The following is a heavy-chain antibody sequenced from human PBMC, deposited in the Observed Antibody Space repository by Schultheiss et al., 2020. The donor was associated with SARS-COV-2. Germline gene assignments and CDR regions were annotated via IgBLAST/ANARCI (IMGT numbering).Heavy chain of an antibody. J-gene: IGHJ3*02. Sequence: GGSLRLSCAASGFTFSSYWMHWVRQAPGKGRVWVSRINSDGSSTSYADSVKGRFTISRDNAKNTLYLQMNSLRAEDTAVYYCARCFYDSSGYEVPDAFDIWGQGTMVTVAS. CDR1: GFTFSSYW. D-gene: IGHD3-22*01. CDR3: ARCFYDSSGYEVPDAFDI. V-gene: IGHV3-74*01. CDR2: INSDGSST.